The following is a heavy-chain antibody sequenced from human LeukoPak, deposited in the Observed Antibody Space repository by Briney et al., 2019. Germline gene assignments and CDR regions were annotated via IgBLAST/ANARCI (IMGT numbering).Heavy chain of an antibody. CDR2: ISLTSTSI. CDR1: GFTFGIYS. D-gene: IGHD6-6*01. V-gene: IGHV3-48*01. CDR3: ASLEYSSTRPVDY. Sequence: PGGSLRLSCAASGFTFGIYSMNWVRQAPGKGLEWVSYISLTSTSIHYADSVKGRFTISRDNAKNSLYLQMNSLRAEDTAVYYCASLEYSSTRPVDYWGQGTLVTVSS. J-gene: IGHJ4*02.